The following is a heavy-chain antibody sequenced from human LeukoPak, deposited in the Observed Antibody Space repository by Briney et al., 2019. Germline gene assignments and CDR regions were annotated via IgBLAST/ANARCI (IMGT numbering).Heavy chain of an antibody. V-gene: IGHV3-33*08. CDR2: IWSDGSKE. D-gene: IGHD2-15*01. J-gene: IGHJ4*02. CDR3: ARVFCTGGSCYGPFDY. Sequence: GGSLRLSCAASGFTFSSSGMRWVRQAPGRGLEWVAVIWSDGSKEYYADSVKGRFSISRDNSRNTVYVQMNSLGAEDTAIYYCARVFCTGGSCYGPFDYWGQGTLITVSS. CDR1: GFTFSSSG.